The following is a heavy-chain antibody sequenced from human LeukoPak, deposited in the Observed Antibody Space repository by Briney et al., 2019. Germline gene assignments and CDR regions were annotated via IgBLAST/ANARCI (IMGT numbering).Heavy chain of an antibody. CDR2: ISGSGGST. Sequence: PGGSLRLSCAASGSTFSSYSMNWVRQAPGKGLEWVSAISGSGGSTYYADSVKGRFTISRDNSKNTLYLQMNSLRAEDTAVYYCAKDGGSYPRGAFDIWGQGTMVTVSS. J-gene: IGHJ3*02. V-gene: IGHV3-23*01. CDR1: GSTFSSYS. CDR3: AKDGGSYPRGAFDI. D-gene: IGHD1-26*01.